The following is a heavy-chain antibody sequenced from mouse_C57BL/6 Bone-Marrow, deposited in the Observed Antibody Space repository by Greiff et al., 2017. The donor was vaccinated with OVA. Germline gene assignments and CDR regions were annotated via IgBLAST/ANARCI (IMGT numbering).Heavy chain of an antibody. CDR1: GYTFTSYW. CDR3: ARENYGNYVSLAY. CDR2: IYPSDSET. Sequence: QVQLQQPGAELVRPGSSVKLSCKASGYTFTSYWMDWVKQRPGQGLEWIGNIYPSDSETHYNQKFKDKATLTVDKSSSTAYMQLSSLTSEDSAVYYCARENYGNYVSLAYWGQGTLVTVSA. V-gene: IGHV1-61*01. J-gene: IGHJ3*01. D-gene: IGHD2-1*01.